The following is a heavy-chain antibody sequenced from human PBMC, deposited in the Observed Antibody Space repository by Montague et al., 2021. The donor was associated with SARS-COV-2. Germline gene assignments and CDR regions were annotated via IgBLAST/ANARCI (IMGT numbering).Heavy chain of an antibody. CDR1: DGPISSYY. D-gene: IGHD3-3*01. V-gene: IGHV4-4*07. Sequence: SETLSLTCTVSDGPISSYYWSWMRRPAGKGLEWIGRIYSSATEIINYSPFLSSRVTMSIDTSKKQFSLKLSSVTAADTAVYYCARHVPIYLTLENAFDIWGQGTMVTVSS. CDR2: IYSSATEII. J-gene: IGHJ3*02. CDR3: ARHVPIYLTLENAFDI.